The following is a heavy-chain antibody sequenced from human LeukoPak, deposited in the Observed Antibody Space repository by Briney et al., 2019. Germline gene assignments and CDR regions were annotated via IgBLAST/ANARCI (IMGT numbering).Heavy chain of an antibody. CDR3: ARGHITMVRGVIVMYYFDY. V-gene: IGHV1-8*03. CDR2: MNPNSGNT. D-gene: IGHD3-10*01. Sequence: ASVRVSCKTSGYTFTNYDIYWVRQAPGQGLEWMGWMNPNSGNTGYAQKFQGRVTITRNTSISTAYMELSSLRSEDTAVYYCARGHITMVRGVIVMYYFDYWGQGTLVTVSS. J-gene: IGHJ4*02. CDR1: GYTFTNYD.